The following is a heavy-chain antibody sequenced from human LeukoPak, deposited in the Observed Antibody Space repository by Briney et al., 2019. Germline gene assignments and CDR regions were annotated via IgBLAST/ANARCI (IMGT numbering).Heavy chain of an antibody. J-gene: IGHJ6*02. CDR3: ARDDTELAQLNYYYYGMDV. V-gene: IGHV1-18*01. CDR1: GYTFTNYN. CDR2: INPYNGNT. Sequence: ASVKLSCEASGYTFTNYNFSWLRQAPGQGLVWMSWINPYNGNTHYAQKLKGRVTMSTDTSTSTAYMELRSLRADDTAVYYCARDDTELAQLNYYYYGMDVWGQGTTVTVSS. D-gene: IGHD5-18*01.